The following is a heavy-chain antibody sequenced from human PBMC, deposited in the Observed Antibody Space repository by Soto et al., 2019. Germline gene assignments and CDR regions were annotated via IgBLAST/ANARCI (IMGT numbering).Heavy chain of an antibody. D-gene: IGHD3-22*01. J-gene: IGHJ6*02. CDR3: ARGGKYYYVSTSCRPSYGMDA. CDR1: GGSISSGGYS. Sequence: PSETLSLTCAVSGGSISSGGYSWSWIRQPPGKGLEWIGYIYHSGSTYYNPSLKSRVTISVCRSKNQLSLKLSSVTAADTAVYYCARGGKYYYVSTSCRPSYGMDAWRQGPT. V-gene: IGHV4-30-2*01. CDR2: IYHSGST.